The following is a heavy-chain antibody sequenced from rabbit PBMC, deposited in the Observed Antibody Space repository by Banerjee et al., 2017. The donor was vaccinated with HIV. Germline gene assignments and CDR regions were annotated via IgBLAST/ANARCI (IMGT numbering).Heavy chain of an antibody. CDR2: IYTGDGST. J-gene: IGHJ4*01. CDR1: GFSFSSSYW. V-gene: IGHV1S45*01. Sequence: QEQLEESGGDLVKPGASLTLTCTASGFSFSSSYWICWVRQAPGKGLELIAYIYTGDGSTYYASWVNGRFTISKTSSTTVTLQLTSLTAADTATYFCARDVDSYVPFNLWGPGTLVTVS. D-gene: IGHD6-1*01. CDR3: ARDVDSYVPFNL.